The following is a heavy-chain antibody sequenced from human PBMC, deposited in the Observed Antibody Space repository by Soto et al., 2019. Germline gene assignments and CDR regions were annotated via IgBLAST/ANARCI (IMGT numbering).Heavy chain of an antibody. V-gene: IGHV1-18*01. J-gene: IGHJ4*02. CDR3: AREYSSSEFDY. Sequence: QVQLVQSGAEVKKPGASVKVSCKASGYTFTSFGISWVRQVPGHGLERMGWSSTYSDHTNYAQNLQGRGTMTTDSSPNTAHMELRSLTSGDTAVYYCAREYSSSEFDYWGQGTRVTVSS. CDR1: GYTFTSFG. D-gene: IGHD3-22*01. CDR2: SSTYSDHT.